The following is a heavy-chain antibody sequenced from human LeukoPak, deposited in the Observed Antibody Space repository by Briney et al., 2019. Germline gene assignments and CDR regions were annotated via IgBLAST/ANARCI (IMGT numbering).Heavy chain of an antibody. D-gene: IGHD2-15*01. CDR1: GFTFSSYE. J-gene: IGHJ4*02. Sequence: SLRVSCAASGFTFSSYEMNWVRQAPGKGLEWVSYISSSGSTIYYADSVKGRLTISRDNAKNSLYLQMNSLRAEDTAVYYCARAPPYCSGGSCYGGSDYWGQGTLVTVSS. CDR2: ISSSGSTI. CDR3: ARAPPYCSGGSCYGGSDY. V-gene: IGHV3-48*03.